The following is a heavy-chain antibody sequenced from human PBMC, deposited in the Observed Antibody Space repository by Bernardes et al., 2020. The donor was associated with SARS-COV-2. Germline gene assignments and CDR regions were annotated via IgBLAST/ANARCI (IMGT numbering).Heavy chain of an antibody. J-gene: IGHJ3*02. CDR3: ARGEYYDFWSGYYKGAFDI. Sequence: GGSLRLSCAASGFTFSSYGMHWVRKAPGKGLEWVEVIWDDGSNKYYADSVKGRFTISRDNSKNTLYLQMNSLRAEDTAVYYCARGEYYDFWSGYYKGAFDIWGQGTMVTVSS. D-gene: IGHD3-3*01. CDR1: GFTFSSYG. V-gene: IGHV3-33*01. CDR2: IWDDGSNK.